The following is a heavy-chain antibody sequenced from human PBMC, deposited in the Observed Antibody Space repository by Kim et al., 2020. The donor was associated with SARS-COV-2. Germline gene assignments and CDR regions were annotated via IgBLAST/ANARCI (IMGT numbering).Heavy chain of an antibody. CDR2: INPNSGGT. D-gene: IGHD3-22*01. CDR3: ARASGPTYYYDSSGPAGALTI. J-gene: IGHJ4*02. Sequence: ASVKVSCKASGYTFTGYYMHWVRQAPGQGLEWMGWINPNSGGTNYAQKFQGRVTMTRDTSISTAYMELSRLRSDDTAVYYCARASGPTYYYDSSGPAGALTIWGQGTLVTVSS. V-gene: IGHV1-2*02. CDR1: GYTFTGYY.